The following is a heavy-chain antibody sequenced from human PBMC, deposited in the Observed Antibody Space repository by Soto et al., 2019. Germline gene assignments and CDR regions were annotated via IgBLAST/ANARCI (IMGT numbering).Heavy chain of an antibody. J-gene: IGHJ4*02. CDR2: ISISGGNT. CDR3: ANEIRPNDY. D-gene: IGHD4-17*01. Sequence: GGSLRLSCSASGLPFSSHAVSWVRQATGKGLEWVSSISISGGNTYYADSVRGRFTISRDNSKNTLYLHMNSLTAEDTAIYYCANEIRPNDYWGQGTLVTVSS. CDR1: GLPFSSHA. V-gene: IGHV3-23*01.